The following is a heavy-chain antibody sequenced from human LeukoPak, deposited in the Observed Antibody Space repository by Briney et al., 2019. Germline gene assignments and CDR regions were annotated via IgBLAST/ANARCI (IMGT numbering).Heavy chain of an antibody. Sequence: GGSLRLSCAASGFTFSDYWMHWVHQVPGKGLVWVSRINTSGSSTTYADSVKGRFTISRDNAKNTLYLQMDSLRAEDTGVYYCARSNHADDFWGQGTLVTVSS. J-gene: IGHJ4*02. CDR2: INTSGSST. D-gene: IGHD1-14*01. CDR3: ARSNHADDF. V-gene: IGHV3-74*03. CDR1: GFTFSDYW.